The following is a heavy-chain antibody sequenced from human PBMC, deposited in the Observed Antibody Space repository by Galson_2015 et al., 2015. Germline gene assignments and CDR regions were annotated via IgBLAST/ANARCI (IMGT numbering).Heavy chain of an antibody. D-gene: IGHD3-22*01. CDR1: GFTFSSYS. J-gene: IGHJ4*02. Sequence: SLRLSCAASGFTFSSYSMNWVRQAPGKGLEWVSYISSSSSTIYYADSVKGRFTISRDNAKNSLYLQMNSLRDEDTAVYYCAREKDPHYYDSSGQPYYFDYWGQGTLVTVSS. CDR2: ISSSSSTI. CDR3: AREKDPHYYDSSGQPYYFDY. V-gene: IGHV3-48*02.